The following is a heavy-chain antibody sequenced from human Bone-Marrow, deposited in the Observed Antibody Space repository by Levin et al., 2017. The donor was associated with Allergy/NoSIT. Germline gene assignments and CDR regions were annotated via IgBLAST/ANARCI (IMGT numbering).Heavy chain of an antibody. D-gene: IGHD3-16*01. CDR3: ARVGDRYDAFDI. V-gene: IGHV4-31*11. CDR2: IYHTGTT. J-gene: IGHJ3*02. CDR1: GASISSGGHY. Sequence: LRLSCAVTGASISSGGHYWTWIRQHPGKGLEWIVHIYHTGTTSLNPSLESRVAVSVDTSENQISLKLSSVTAADTAVYYCARVGDRYDAFDIWGQGTAVSVSS.